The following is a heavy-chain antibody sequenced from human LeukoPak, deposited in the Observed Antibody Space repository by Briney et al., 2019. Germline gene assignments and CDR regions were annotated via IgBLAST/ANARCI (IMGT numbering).Heavy chain of an antibody. CDR3: ARALTGHDAFDI. D-gene: IGHD1-14*01. CDR1: GYTFTSYY. CDR2: INPSGGST. J-gene: IGHJ3*02. V-gene: IGHV1-46*01. Sequence: ASVKASCKASGYTFTSYYMHWVRQAPGQSLEWMGIINPSGGSTSYAQKFQRRVAMTRDMSTSTVYMELSSLRSEDTAVYYCARALTGHDAFDIWGQGTMVTVSS.